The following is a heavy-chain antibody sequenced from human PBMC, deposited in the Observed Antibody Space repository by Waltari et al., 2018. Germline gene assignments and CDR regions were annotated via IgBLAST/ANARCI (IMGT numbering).Heavy chain of an antibody. V-gene: IGHV3-48*03. D-gene: IGHD5-12*01. CDR3: ARARDGYNADY. CDR1: GFTLSSYE. Sequence: EVQLVESGGGLVQPGGSLRLSCAASGFTLSSYEMNWVRQAPGKGLGLVSYISSSGSTIYYADSVKGRFTISGDNAKNSLYLQMNSLRAEDTAVYYCARARDGYNADYWGQGTLVTVSS. J-gene: IGHJ4*02. CDR2: ISSSGSTI.